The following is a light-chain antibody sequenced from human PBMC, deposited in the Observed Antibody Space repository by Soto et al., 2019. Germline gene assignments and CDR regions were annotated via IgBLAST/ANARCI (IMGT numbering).Light chain of an antibody. CDR3: QQRSNWPRWT. CDR1: QSVSSY. V-gene: IGKV3-11*01. J-gene: IGKJ1*01. Sequence: EIVLTQSRATLPLSPGERASLSSRASQSVSSYLAWYQKKPGQAPRLLXYGASTRATGIPARFSGSGSGTDLTLTISSLEPEDFAVYYCQQRSNWPRWTFGQGTKVDIK. CDR2: GAS.